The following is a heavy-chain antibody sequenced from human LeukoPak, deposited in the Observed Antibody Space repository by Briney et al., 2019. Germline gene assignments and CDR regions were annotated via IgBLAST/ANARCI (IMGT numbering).Heavy chain of an antibody. V-gene: IGHV4-38-2*02. CDR2: IYHSGST. D-gene: IGHD5-18*01. Sequence: SVTLSLTCTVSGYSISSGYYWGWVRQPPGKGLEWIGSIYHSGSTYYNPSLKRRVTISVDTSKNQFSLKLSSVTAADTAVYYCAKSSYSIFDYWGQGTLVTVSS. J-gene: IGHJ4*02. CDR1: GYSISSGYY. CDR3: AKSSYSIFDY.